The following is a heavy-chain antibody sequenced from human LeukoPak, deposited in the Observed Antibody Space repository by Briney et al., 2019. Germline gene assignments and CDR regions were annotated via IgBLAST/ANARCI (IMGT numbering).Heavy chain of an antibody. J-gene: IGHJ4*02. CDR2: IYYSGST. V-gene: IGHV4-39*01. Sequence: SETLSLTCTVSGGSISSSSYYWGWIRQPPGKGLEWIGSIYYSGSTYYNPSLKSRVTISVDTSKNQFSLKLSSVTAADTAVYYCIRGSYTDYWGQGTLVTVSS. D-gene: IGHD1-26*01. CDR3: IRGSYTDY. CDR1: GGSISSSSYY.